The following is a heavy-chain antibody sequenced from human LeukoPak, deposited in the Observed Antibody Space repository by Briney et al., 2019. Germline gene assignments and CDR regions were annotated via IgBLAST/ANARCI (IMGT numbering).Heavy chain of an antibody. Sequence: GGTLRLSCAASGFTFSSFGMSWVRQAPGKGLEWVSVIYSGGNTYYADSVKGRFTISRDNSKNTLYLQMNSLRAEDTAVYYCAGGGSYGYWGQGTLVTVSS. V-gene: IGHV3-53*01. CDR1: GFTFSSFG. CDR3: AGGGSYGY. CDR2: IYSGGNT. D-gene: IGHD1-26*01. J-gene: IGHJ4*02.